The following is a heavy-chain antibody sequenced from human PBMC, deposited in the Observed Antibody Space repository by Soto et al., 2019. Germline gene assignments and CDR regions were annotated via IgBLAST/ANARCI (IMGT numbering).Heavy chain of an antibody. Sequence: QVQLVESGGGVVQPGGSLRLSCAASGFTFSDHAMHWVRQTPGKGLEWVAVVSYDGSNKYYAGSVKGRFTISRSNSKTPLYLHMNSLRPEDRAIYYCARGTKCAGDCFPGQVSKSYFALGGRGTLVIVSS. CDR1: GFTFSDHA. J-gene: IGHJ2*01. V-gene: IGHV3-30-3*01. CDR3: ARGTKCAGDCFPGQVSKSYFAL. D-gene: IGHD2-21*02. CDR2: VSYDGSNK.